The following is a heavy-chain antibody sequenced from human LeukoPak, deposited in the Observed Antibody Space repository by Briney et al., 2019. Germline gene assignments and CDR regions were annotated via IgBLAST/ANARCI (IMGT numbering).Heavy chain of an antibody. V-gene: IGHV4-59*08. CDR3: ARHAPLGGDAFDI. CDR1: GGSISSYY. J-gene: IGHJ3*02. D-gene: IGHD7-27*01. CDR2: IYYSGST. Sequence: SETLSLTCTVSGGSISSYYWSWIRQPPGKGLEWIGYIYYSGSTNYNPSLKSRVTISVDTSKNQFSLKLSSVTAADTAVYYCARHAPLGGDAFDIWGQGTRVTVSS.